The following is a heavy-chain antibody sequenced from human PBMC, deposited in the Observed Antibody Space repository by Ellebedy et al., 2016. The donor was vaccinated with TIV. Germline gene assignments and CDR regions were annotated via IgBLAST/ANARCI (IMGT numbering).Heavy chain of an antibody. CDR1: GYTFTSYA. J-gene: IGHJ6*02. D-gene: IGHD4-11*01. V-gene: IGHV1-3*01. CDR3: AREFALTVTGLDV. Sequence: AASVKVSCKASGYTFTSYAMHWVRQAPGQGLEWMAWIKGGNGETKYSQKFQGRFTVTRDSSASTSDLELSSLRSEDTAVYYCAREFALTVTGLDVWGQGTTVTVSS. CDR2: IKGGNGET.